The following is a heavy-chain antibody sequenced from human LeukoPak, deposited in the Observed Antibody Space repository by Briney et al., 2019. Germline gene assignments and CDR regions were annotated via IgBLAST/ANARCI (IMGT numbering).Heavy chain of an antibody. D-gene: IGHD2-2*01. CDR3: ARDIVVVPAAMPDFYYYYGMDV. Sequence: IYYPASVKGRFPISRDNGKNSMYLQMKRLRDEDTAVYYCARDIVVVPAAMPDFYYYYGMDVWGQGTTVTVSS. V-gene: IGHV3-48*03. J-gene: IGHJ6*02. CDR2: I.